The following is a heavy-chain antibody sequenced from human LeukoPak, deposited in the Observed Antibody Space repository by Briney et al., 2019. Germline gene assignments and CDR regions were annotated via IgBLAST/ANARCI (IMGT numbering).Heavy chain of an antibody. J-gene: IGHJ6*03. Sequence: ASVKVSCKASGYTFINYDINWVRQATGQGLEWMGWMNPDSGNTGYAQKFQGRATITRNTSISTAYMELSSLRSEDTAVYYCARGYLNYYYYYMDVWGKGTTVTVSS. CDR3: ARGYLNYYYYYMDV. CDR2: MNPDSGNT. V-gene: IGHV1-8*03. D-gene: IGHD3-10*01. CDR1: GYTFINYD.